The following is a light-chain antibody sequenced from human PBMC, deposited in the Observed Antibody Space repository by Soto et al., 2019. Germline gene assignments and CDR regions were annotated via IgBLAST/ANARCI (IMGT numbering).Light chain of an antibody. CDR3: QQYDTLPRGT. Sequence: DIQMTQSPSSLSASVGDRVTITCQASQDISNYLNWYQQKPGKAPKLLIYDASNLETGVPSRFSGSGSGTDFTFTISSLQPEVIATYYCQQYDTLPRGTFGGGTKVEIK. CDR1: QDISNY. J-gene: IGKJ4*01. V-gene: IGKV1-33*01. CDR2: DAS.